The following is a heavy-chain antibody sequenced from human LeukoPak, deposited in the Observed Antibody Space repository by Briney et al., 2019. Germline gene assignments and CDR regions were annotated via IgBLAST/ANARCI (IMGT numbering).Heavy chain of an antibody. J-gene: IGHJ4*02. CDR1: GFTVSSNH. CDR2: IYSGGST. Sequence: GGSLRLSCAASGFTVSSNHMSWVRQAPGKGLEWVSVIYSGGSTYYADSVKGRFTISRDNSKNTLYLQMNSLRAEDTAVYYCARVWSGWYEIDYWGQGTLVTVSS. V-gene: IGHV3-66*02. CDR3: ARVWSGWYEIDY. D-gene: IGHD3-3*01.